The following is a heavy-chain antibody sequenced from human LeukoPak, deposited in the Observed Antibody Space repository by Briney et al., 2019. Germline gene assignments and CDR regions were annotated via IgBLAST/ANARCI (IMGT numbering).Heavy chain of an antibody. D-gene: IGHD2-15*01. Sequence: GRSLRLSCAASGFTFSSYAMSWVRQAPGKGLEWVSAISGSGGSTYYADSVKGRFTISRDNSKNTLYLQMNSLRAEDTAVYYCAKGLLGYYYYGMDVWGQGTTVTVSS. CDR1: GFTFSSYA. J-gene: IGHJ6*02. CDR3: AKGLLGYYYYGMDV. CDR2: ISGSGGST. V-gene: IGHV3-23*01.